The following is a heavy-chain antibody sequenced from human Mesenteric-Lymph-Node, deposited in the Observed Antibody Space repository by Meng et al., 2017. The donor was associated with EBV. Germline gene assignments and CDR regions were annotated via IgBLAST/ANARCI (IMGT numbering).Heavy chain of an antibody. J-gene: IGHJ4*02. CDR1: GYTFTSYG. Sequence: VTRGQSGAEVQKPGASVKVSCKASGYTFTSYGISWVRQAPGQGLEWMGWISAYNGNTNYAQKLQGRVTMTTDTSTSTAYMELRSLRSDDTAVYYCARDRTSNYYDSSGYYPWYFDYWGQGTLVTVSS. V-gene: IGHV1-18*01. D-gene: IGHD3-22*01. CDR3: ARDRTSNYYDSSGYYPWYFDY. CDR2: ISAYNGNT.